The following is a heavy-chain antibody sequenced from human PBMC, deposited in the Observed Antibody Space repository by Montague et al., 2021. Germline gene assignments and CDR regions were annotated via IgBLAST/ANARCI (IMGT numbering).Heavy chain of an antibody. CDR3: ARDNGYCNITSCSPLTY. CDR1: GGSISSINW. Sequence: SETLSLTCAVSGGSISSINWWSWVRQPPGKGLEWFGEILHTGSTNYNPSLKSRVTISVDKSKNQFSLKLSSVTAADTAVYYCARDNGYCNITSCSPLTYWGQGTLVTVSS. CDR2: ILHTGST. V-gene: IGHV4-4*02. D-gene: IGHD2-2*03. J-gene: IGHJ4*02.